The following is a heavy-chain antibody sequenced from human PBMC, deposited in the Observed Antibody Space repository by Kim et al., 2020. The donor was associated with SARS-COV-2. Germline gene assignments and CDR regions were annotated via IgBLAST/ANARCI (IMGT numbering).Heavy chain of an antibody. D-gene: IGHD4-17*01. J-gene: IGHJ5*02. CDR1: GGSFSGYY. CDR3: ARGHIATSYGDYGYDWFDP. Sequence: SETLSLTCAVYGGSFSGYYWSWIRQPPGKGLEWIGEIKHSGSTDYNPSLKSRVTISVDTSKNQFSLKLSSVTAADTAVYYCARGHIATSYGDYGYDWFDPWGQGTLVTVSS. V-gene: IGHV4-34*01. CDR2: IKHSGST.